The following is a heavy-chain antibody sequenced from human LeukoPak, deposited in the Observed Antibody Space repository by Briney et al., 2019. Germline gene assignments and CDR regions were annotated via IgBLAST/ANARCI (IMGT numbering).Heavy chain of an antibody. CDR3: VRGAYSSSWLNFDY. CDR1: GFTFSSYS. V-gene: IGHV3-48*01. CDR2: ISSPSSTL. J-gene: IGHJ4*02. Sequence: PGGSLRLSCAASGFTFSSYSMNWVRQAPGKGLEWVSYISSPSSTLYYADSVKGRFTISRDNSKNTLYLQMNSLRAEDTAVYYCVRGAYSSSWLNFDYWGQGTLVTVSS. D-gene: IGHD6-13*01.